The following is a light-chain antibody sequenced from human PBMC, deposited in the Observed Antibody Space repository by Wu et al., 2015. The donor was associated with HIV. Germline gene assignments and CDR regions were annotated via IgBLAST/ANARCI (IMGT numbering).Light chain of an antibody. CDR1: QSISSK. CDR3: QQYNYWPQT. CDR2: GAS. Sequence: EIGVTQSPATLSVSPGETATLSCRASQSISSKLAWYQQKPGQAPRLLIYGASTRAAGVPVRFSASGSGTEFNLTISSMQSEDFAVYYCQQYNYWPQTFGLRDQGGNQT. J-gene: IGKJ1*01. V-gene: IGKV3-15*01.